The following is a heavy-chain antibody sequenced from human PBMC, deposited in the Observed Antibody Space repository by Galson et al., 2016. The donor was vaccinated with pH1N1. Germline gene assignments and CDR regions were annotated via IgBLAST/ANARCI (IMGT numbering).Heavy chain of an antibody. CDR3: ARAPFGVHSF. V-gene: IGHV3-7*01. D-gene: IGHD3-3*01. Sequence: SLRLSCAASGFTFTTYWMNWVRQAPGKGLEWVANINQDGSKKYYVDSVKGRFTVSRDNAKNSLYLQMNSLRAEDTALYYCARAPFGVHSFWGRGTLVTVSS. J-gene: IGHJ4*02. CDR2: INQDGSKK. CDR1: GFTFTTYW.